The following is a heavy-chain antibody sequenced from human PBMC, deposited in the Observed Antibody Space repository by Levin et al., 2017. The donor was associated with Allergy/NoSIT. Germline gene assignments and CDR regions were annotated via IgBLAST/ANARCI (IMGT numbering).Heavy chain of an antibody. Sequence: GESLKISCAASGFTFSCYGMHWVRQAPGKGLEWVAVIWYDGSNKYYADSVKGRFTISRDNSKNTLYLQMNSLRAEDTAVYYCARDEMRSGSYHYWGQGTLVTVSS. V-gene: IGHV3-33*01. CDR3: ARDEMRSGSYHY. CDR2: IWYDGSNK. CDR1: GFTFSCYG. D-gene: IGHD3-10*01. J-gene: IGHJ4*02.